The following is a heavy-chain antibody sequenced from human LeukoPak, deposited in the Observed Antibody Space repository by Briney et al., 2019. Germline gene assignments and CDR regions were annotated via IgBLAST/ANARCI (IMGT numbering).Heavy chain of an antibody. D-gene: IGHD4-17*01. CDR3: ASGYDYGFAFDI. V-gene: IGHV4-39*01. CDR1: GGSISSSSYY. CDR2: IYYSGST. J-gene: IGHJ3*02. Sequence: PSETLSLTCTVSGGSISSSSYYWGWIRQPPGKGLEWIGSIYYSGSTYYNPSLKSRVTISVDTSKNQFSLKLSSVTAADTAVYYCASGYDYGFAFDIWGQGTMVTVSS.